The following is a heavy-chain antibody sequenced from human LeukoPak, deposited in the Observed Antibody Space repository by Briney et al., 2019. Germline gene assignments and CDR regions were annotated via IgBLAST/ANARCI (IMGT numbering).Heavy chain of an antibody. J-gene: IGHJ5*02. CDR2: IYDSGST. D-gene: IGHD3-16*01. V-gene: IGHV4-59*05. CDR3: ARHYGP. CDR1: GGSISIYY. Sequence: SETLSPTCTVSGGSISIYYWSWIRQPPGKGLEWIGSIYDSGSTYYNPSLKSRVTISVDTSKNQFSLKLNSVTAADTAVYYCARHYGPWGQGTLVTVSS.